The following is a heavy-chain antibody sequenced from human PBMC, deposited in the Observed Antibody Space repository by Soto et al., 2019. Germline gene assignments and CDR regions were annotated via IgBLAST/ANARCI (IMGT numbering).Heavy chain of an antibody. CDR1: GFTFSGSA. J-gene: IGHJ3*02. Sequence: GGSLRLSCAASGFTFSGSAMHWVRQASGKGLEWVGRIRSKANSYATAYAASVKGRFTISRDDSKNTAYLQMNSLKTEDTAVYYCTRLFLVSVAPGRAFDIWGQGTMVTVSS. CDR3: TRLFLVSVAPGRAFDI. D-gene: IGHD6-19*01. CDR2: IRSKANSYAT. V-gene: IGHV3-73*01.